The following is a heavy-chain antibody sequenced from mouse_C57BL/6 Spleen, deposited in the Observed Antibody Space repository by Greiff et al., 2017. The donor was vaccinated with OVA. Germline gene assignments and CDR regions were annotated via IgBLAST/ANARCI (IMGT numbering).Heavy chain of an antibody. V-gene: IGHV8-12*01. J-gene: IGHJ2*01. CDR1: GFSLSTSGMG. Sequence: QVTLKVSGPGILQSSQSLSLSCSFSGFSLSTSGMGVSWIRQPSGKGLDWLAHIYCDDDKGYNPFLKSRHTITKNTSRNQVFLKITSVDTADTATYYCARRDYSNYDLDYWGQGTTLTVSS. D-gene: IGHD2-5*01. CDR2: IYCDDDK. CDR3: ARRDYSNYDLDY.